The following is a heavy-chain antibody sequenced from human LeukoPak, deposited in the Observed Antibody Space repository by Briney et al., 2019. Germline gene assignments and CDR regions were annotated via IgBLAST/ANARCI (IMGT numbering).Heavy chain of an antibody. CDR2: TYYRSKWYN. J-gene: IGHJ4*02. Sequence: SQTLSLTCAISGDSVSSNSAAWNWIRQSPSRGLEWLGRTYYRSKWYNDYAVSVKSRITINPDTSKNQFSLQLNSVTPEDTAVYYCARMARYCSSTSCPYFDYWGQGTLVTVSS. D-gene: IGHD2-2*01. CDR3: ARMARYCSSTSCPYFDY. CDR1: GDSVSSNSAA. V-gene: IGHV6-1*01.